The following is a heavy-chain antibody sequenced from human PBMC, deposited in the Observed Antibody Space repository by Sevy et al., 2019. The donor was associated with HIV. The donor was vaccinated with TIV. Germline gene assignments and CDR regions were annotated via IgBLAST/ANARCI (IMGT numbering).Heavy chain of an antibody. CDR3: ARYGGYIDH. V-gene: IGHV3-7*01. Sequence: GGSLRLSCAASGFTFSIYYMTWARQAPGKGLEWVANIKSGGSDKYYVDSVKGRFTISRDNAKNSLYLQMNSLTAEDTAVYYCARYGGYIDHWGHGTLVTVSS. D-gene: IGHD2-15*01. J-gene: IGHJ4*01. CDR2: IKSGGSDK. CDR1: GFTFSIYY.